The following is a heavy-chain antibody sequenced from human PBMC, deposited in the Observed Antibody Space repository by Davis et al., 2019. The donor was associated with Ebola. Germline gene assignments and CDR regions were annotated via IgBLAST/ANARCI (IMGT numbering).Heavy chain of an antibody. CDR3: ARGGVWWDAFDI. V-gene: IGHV1-69*08. D-gene: IGHD2-15*01. J-gene: IGHJ3*02. CDR2: VIPILGTT. CDR1: GVTLSSYN. Sequence: AASVKVSCKASGVTLSSYNINWVRLTPGQGLEWIGGVIPILGTTKKAQKFQGRVTITADKSTSTAYMELSSLRSEDTAVYCCARGGVWWDAFDIWGQGTMVTVSS.